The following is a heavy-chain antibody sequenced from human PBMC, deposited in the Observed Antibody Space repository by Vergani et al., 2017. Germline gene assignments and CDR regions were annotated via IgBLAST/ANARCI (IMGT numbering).Heavy chain of an antibody. CDR1: GYSISSGYY. D-gene: IGHD3-16*01. Sequence: QVQLQESGPGLVKPSETLSLTCTVSGYSISSGYYWGWIRQPPGKGLEWIGSIYHSGSTYYNPSLKSRVTISVDTSKNQFSLKLSSVTAADTAVYYCAGDSGGYVWGGYEAWFDPWGQGTLVTVSS. CDR2: IYHSGST. CDR3: AGDSGGYVWGGYEAWFDP. J-gene: IGHJ5*02. V-gene: IGHV4-38-2*02.